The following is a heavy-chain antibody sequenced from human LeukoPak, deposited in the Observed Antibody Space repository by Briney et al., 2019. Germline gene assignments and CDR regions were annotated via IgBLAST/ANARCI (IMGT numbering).Heavy chain of an antibody. CDR3: ASDSGSSPFDY. D-gene: IGHD1-26*01. CDR1: GGSISSGDYY. J-gene: IGHJ4*02. CDR2: IYYSGST. V-gene: IGHV4-30-4*08. Sequence: SQTLSLTCTVSGGSISSGDYYWSWIRQPPGKGLEWIGHIYYSGSTYYNPSLKSRVTISVDTSKNQFSLKLSSVTAADTAVYYCASDSGSSPFDYWGQGTLVTVSS.